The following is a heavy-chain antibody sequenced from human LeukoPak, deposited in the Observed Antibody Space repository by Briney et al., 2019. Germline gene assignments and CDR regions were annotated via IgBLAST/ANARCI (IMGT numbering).Heavy chain of an antibody. CDR1: GFTFSSYG. V-gene: IGHV3-30*02. CDR2: IRYDGSNK. J-gene: IGHJ6*03. Sequence: PGGSLRLSCAASGFTFSSYGMHWVRQAPGKGLEWVAFIRYDGSNKYYADSAKGRFTISRDNSKNTLYLQMNSLRAEDTAVYYCANYYGSGSYYNANYYYYMDVWGKGTTVTISS. D-gene: IGHD3-10*01. CDR3: ANYYGSGSYYNANYYYYMDV.